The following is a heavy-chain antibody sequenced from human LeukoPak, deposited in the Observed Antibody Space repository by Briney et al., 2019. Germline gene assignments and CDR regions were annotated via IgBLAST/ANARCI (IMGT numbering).Heavy chain of an antibody. CDR1: GFTFSSYG. D-gene: IGHD3-22*01. V-gene: IGHV3-23*01. CDR2: ISGSGGST. Sequence: GGTLRLSCAASGFTFSSYGMSWVRQAPGKGLEWVSAISGSGGSTYYADSVKGRFTISRDNSKNTLYLQMNSLRAEDTAVYYCARDLYRIVVVPHYFDYWGQGTLVTVSS. CDR3: ARDLYRIVVVPHYFDY. J-gene: IGHJ4*02.